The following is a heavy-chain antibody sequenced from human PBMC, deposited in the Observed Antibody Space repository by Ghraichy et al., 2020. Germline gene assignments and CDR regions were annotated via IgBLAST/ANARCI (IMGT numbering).Heavy chain of an antibody. Sequence: GGSLRLSCAASAFPFSSYSMTWVRQAPGRGLEWVSCIGPGSDTIYYGDSVKGRFTISRDNAKNSLYLQMDSLRGDDTAVCYCTRDMLTGDMNEAFDIWGQGTMVTVSS. CDR2: IGPGSDTI. CDR1: AFPFSSYS. V-gene: IGHV3-21*01. CDR3: TRDMLTGDMNEAFDI. J-gene: IGHJ3*02. D-gene: IGHD3-9*01.